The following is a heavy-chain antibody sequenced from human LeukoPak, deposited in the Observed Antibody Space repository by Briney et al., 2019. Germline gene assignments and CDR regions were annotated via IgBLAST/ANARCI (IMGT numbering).Heavy chain of an antibody. CDR2: ISAYNGNT. D-gene: IGHD3-3*01. Sequence: ASVKVSCKASGYTFTSYGISWVRQAPGQGLEWMGWISAYNGNTNYAQKLQGRVTMTTDTSTNTAYMELKSLTSDDTAVYYCARVGGYDFWSGYGDYWGQGTLVTVSS. CDR3: ARVGGYDFWSGYGDY. CDR1: GYTFTSYG. V-gene: IGHV1-18*01. J-gene: IGHJ4*02.